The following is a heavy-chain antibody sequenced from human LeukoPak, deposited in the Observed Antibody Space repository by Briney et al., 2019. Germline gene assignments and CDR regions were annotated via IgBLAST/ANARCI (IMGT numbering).Heavy chain of an antibody. J-gene: IGHJ5*02. Sequence: SQTLSLTCTVSGGSNSSGDYYWSWIRQPPGKGLEWIAYMYYSGSTYYNPSLKSRVTMSADTSKNQLSLKLSSVTAADTAVYYCARPYYYDSRIDPWGQGILVTVSS. V-gene: IGHV4-30-4*01. CDR1: GGSNSSGDYY. CDR2: MYYSGST. CDR3: ARPYYYDSRIDP. D-gene: IGHD3-22*01.